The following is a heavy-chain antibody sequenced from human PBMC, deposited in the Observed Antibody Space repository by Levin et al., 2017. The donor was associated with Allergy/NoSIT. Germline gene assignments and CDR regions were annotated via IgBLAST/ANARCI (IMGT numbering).Heavy chain of an antibody. J-gene: IGHJ4*02. Sequence: SQTLSLPCDVYGVSFRASYWTWLRQPPGKGLEWIAEVNQSGGTNYNPSLKNRVTISVDESKNQLFLKVNSVTAADTAVYYCARKQWLGPIDYWGQGTLVTVSS. CDR3: ARKQWLGPIDY. CDR1: GVSFRASY. V-gene: IGHV4-34*01. CDR2: VNQSGGT. D-gene: IGHD6-19*01.